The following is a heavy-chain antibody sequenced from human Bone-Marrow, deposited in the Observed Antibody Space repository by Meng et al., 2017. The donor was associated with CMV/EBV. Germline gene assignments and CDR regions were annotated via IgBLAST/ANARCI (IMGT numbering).Heavy chain of an antibody. V-gene: IGHV3-49*04. CDR2: IRSKAFGGTT. CDR3: TRSYDSRGYYPGYFHH. D-gene: IGHD3-22*01. CDR1: GFTFGDYA. Sequence: RLSCLASGFTFGDYALTWVRQAPGKGLEWVGFIRSKAFGGTTSYATSVKGRFTVSRDDSKTIAYLQMNSLKTEDTAVYYCTRSYDSRGYYPGYFHHWGQGTLVTVSS. J-gene: IGHJ1*01.